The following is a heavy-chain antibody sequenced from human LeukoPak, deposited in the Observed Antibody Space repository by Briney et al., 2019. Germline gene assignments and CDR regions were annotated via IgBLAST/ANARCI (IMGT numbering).Heavy chain of an antibody. V-gene: IGHV3-74*01. CDR3: ARSMVRANDY. CDR1: GFTFSSYW. Sequence: GGSLRLSCAASGFTFSSYWMHWVRQAPGKGLVWVSRINSDGSNTSYADSVKGRFTISRDNAKNTLYLQMNSLRAEDTAMYCSARSMVRANDYWGQGTLVTVSS. J-gene: IGHJ4*02. D-gene: IGHD3-10*01. CDR2: INSDGSNT.